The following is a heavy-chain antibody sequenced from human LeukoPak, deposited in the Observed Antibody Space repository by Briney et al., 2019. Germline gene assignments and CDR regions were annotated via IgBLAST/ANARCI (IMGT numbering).Heavy chain of an antibody. V-gene: IGHV3-30*03. D-gene: IGHD3-9*01. Sequence: PGRSLRLSCAASGFTFSSYGMHWVRQAPGKGLEWVAVISYDGSNKYYADSVKGRFTISRDNSKNTLYLQMNSLRAEDTAVCYCATFLVLRYFDWVPPDYWGQGTLVTVSS. J-gene: IGHJ4*02. CDR1: GFTFSSYG. CDR2: ISYDGSNK. CDR3: ATFLVLRYFDWVPPDY.